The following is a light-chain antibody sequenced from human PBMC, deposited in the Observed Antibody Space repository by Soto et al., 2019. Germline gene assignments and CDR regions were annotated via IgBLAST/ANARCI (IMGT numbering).Light chain of an antibody. CDR3: QQYSHLIT. CDR1: QDISNY. V-gene: IGKV1-33*01. J-gene: IGKJ5*01. Sequence: IPMTQSPSSLSASVGDRVTITCQASQDISNYLNWYQQKLGKAPKLLIYDASNLETGVPSRSSGSGSGTDFTFTISSLQPEDIATYYCQQYSHLITFGQGTRLEIK. CDR2: DAS.